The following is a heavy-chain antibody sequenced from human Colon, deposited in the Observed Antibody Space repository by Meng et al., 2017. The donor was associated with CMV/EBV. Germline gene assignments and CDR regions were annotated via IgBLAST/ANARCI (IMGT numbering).Heavy chain of an antibody. D-gene: IGHD4-17*01. V-gene: IGHV3-11*04. Sequence: GESLKISCAASGFKFSDCYMSWIRQAPGRGLEWISYISGSETTTHYADSVKGRFTISRDNAKNSLYLQMNNLRVEDTAVYYCARDPTVTPILNWFVPWGQGTLVTVSS. J-gene: IGHJ5*02. CDR1: GFKFSDCY. CDR2: ISGSETTT. CDR3: ARDPTVTPILNWFVP.